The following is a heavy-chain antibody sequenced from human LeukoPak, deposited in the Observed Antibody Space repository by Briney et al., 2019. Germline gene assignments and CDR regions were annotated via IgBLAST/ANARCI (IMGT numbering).Heavy chain of an antibody. CDR1: GFTFSHYY. Sequence: GGSLRFSCAASGFTFSHYYMSWIRQAPGKGLVWVSRINSDGSRTSYADSVKGRFTISRDNAKNTLYLQMNSLRAEDTAVYYCARDRGGWFDPWGQGTLVTVSS. J-gene: IGHJ5*02. D-gene: IGHD3-10*01. CDR3: ARDRGGWFDP. V-gene: IGHV3-74*01. CDR2: INSDGSRT.